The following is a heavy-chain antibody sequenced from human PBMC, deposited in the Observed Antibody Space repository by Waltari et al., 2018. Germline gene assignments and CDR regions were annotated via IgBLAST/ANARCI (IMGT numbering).Heavy chain of an antibody. CDR1: GFPFGPAG. CDR3: ARESFWSGAEWDDFGMDV. CDR2: IWYDGSNK. Sequence: QVHLVESGGGVVQPGRSRRLSCSGSGFPFGPAGIHWCRQAPGKGLEWVAVIWYDGSNKQYADSVKGRFTISRDNSNNVVYMQMDSTRDEDTAIYYCARESFWSGAEWDDFGMDVWGQGTTVIVSS. D-gene: IGHD3-3*01. V-gene: IGHV3-33*08. J-gene: IGHJ6*02.